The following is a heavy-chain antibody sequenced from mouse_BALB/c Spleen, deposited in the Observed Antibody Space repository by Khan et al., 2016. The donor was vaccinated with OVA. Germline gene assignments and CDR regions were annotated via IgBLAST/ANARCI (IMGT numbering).Heavy chain of an antibody. CDR3: SRGYFGIYGFAY. V-gene: IGHV1S132*01. D-gene: IGHD2-1*01. CDR1: GYTFTSYW. J-gene: IGHJ3*01. CDR2: IFPGTGTT. Sequence: QVQRRRSGAELVKPGASVKLSCKTSGYTFTSYWIQWVKQRPGQGLGWIGQIFPGTGTTYYNENFKGKATLPVDTSSNTAYMQFSSMTSDDSAVYFCSRGYFGIYGFAYWGQGTLVTVSP.